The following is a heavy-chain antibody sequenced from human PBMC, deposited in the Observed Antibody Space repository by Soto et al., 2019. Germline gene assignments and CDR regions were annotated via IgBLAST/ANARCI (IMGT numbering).Heavy chain of an antibody. V-gene: IGHV1-69*13. CDR3: AREPSVDGYNPESDAFDI. J-gene: IGHJ3*02. Sequence: ASVKVSCKASGGTFSSYAISWVRQAPGQGLEWMGGIIPIFGTANYAQKFQGRVTITADESTSTAYMELSSLRSEDTAVYYCAREPSVDGYNPESDAFDIWGQGTMVTVSS. CDR2: IIPIFGTA. D-gene: IGHD5-12*01. CDR1: GGTFSSYA.